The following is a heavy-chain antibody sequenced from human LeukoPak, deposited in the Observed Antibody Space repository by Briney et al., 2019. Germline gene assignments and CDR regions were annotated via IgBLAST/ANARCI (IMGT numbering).Heavy chain of an antibody. CDR1: GGSISSGGYS. D-gene: IGHD1-1*01. Sequence: SQTLSLTCAVSGGSISSGGYSWSWIRQPPGTGLEWIGYIYHSGSTYYNPSLKSRVTISVDRSKNQFSLKLSSVTAADTAVYYCARDQVGYNGWFDPWGQGTLVTVSS. CDR2: IYHSGST. J-gene: IGHJ5*02. V-gene: IGHV4-30-2*01. CDR3: ARDQVGYNGWFDP.